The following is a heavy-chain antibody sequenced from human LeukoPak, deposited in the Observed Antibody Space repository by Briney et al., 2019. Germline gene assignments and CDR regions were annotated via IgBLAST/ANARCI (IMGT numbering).Heavy chain of an antibody. D-gene: IGHD5-12*01. V-gene: IGHV4-61*02. Sequence: SETLSLTCTVSGGSISSGSYYWSWIRQPAGKGLEWIGRIYTSGSTNYNPSLKSRVTISVDTSKNQFSLKLSSVTAADTAVYYCARDLVADAFDIWGQGTMVTVSS. J-gene: IGHJ3*02. CDR2: IYTSGST. CDR1: GGSISSGSYY. CDR3: ARDLVADAFDI.